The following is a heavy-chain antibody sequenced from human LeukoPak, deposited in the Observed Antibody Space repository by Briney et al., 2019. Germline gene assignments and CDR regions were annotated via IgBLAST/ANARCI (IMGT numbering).Heavy chain of an antibody. Sequence: PGGSLRLSCAASGFTFSSYGMHWVRQAPGKGLEGVAVIYSGGSTYYADSVKGRFNISRDNSKNTLYLQMNSLRVEDTAVYYCARGYYYDSSGYYYGAEGHWGQGTMVTVSS. CDR2: IYSGGST. CDR3: ARGYYYDSSGYYYGAEGH. J-gene: IGHJ4*02. D-gene: IGHD3-22*01. CDR1: GFTFSSYG. V-gene: IGHV3-53*01.